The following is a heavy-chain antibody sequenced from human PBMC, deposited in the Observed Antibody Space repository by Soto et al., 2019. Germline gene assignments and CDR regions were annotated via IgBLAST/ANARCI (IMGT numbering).Heavy chain of an antibody. CDR1: GGSISSGGYS. D-gene: IGHD2-15*01. Sequence: SETLSLTCAVSGGSISSGGYSWSWIRQPPGKGLEWIGYIYHSGSTYYNPSLKSRVTISVDRSKNQFSLKLSSVTAADTAVYYCAREGSYCSGGSCYPTLDYWGQGTLVTVSS. CDR3: AREGSYCSGGSCYPTLDY. V-gene: IGHV4-30-2*01. J-gene: IGHJ4*02. CDR2: IYHSGST.